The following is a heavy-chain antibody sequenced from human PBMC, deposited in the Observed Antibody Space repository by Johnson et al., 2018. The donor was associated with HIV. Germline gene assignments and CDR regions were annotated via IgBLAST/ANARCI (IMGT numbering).Heavy chain of an antibody. V-gene: IGHV3-30*18. Sequence: VHLVESGGGVVQPGRSLRLSCAASGFTFSSYGMHWVRQAPGKGLEWVAVISYDGSNKYYADSVKGRFTISRDNSKNTLYLQMNSLGAEDTAVYYCAKAGDWSDAFDIWGQGTMVTVSS. CDR1: GFTFSSYG. CDR3: AKAGDWSDAFDI. CDR2: ISYDGSNK. J-gene: IGHJ3*02. D-gene: IGHD3/OR15-3a*01.